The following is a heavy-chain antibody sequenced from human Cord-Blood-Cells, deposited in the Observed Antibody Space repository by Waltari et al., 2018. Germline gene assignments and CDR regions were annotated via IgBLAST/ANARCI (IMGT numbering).Heavy chain of an antibody. Sequence: QVQLVQSGADVKKPGVSVKGACTASGYTFTSFDINWVRQATGQGLEWKGWMNPNSGNKGYGQKFQGRVTITRNTSISTAYMELSSVRYEDTAVYYGAGANWFDPWGQGTLVTVSS. CDR3: AGANWFDP. J-gene: IGHJ5*02. CDR1: GYTFTSFD. CDR2: MNPNSGNK. V-gene: IGHV1-8*03.